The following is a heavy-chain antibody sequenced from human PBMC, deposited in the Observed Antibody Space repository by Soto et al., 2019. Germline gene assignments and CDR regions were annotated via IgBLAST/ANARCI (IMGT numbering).Heavy chain of an antibody. D-gene: IGHD1-26*01. Sequence: GGSLRLSCAASGFTSGDYYMRWIRQAPGKGLGWVSYITSSDSTIYYADSVKGRFTISRDNAKNSLYLQMNSLRADDTAVYYCARDFTVGFEHAYWGQGTLVTVSS. V-gene: IGHV3-11*01. J-gene: IGHJ4*02. CDR3: ARDFTVGFEHAY. CDR1: GFTSGDYY. CDR2: ITSSDSTI.